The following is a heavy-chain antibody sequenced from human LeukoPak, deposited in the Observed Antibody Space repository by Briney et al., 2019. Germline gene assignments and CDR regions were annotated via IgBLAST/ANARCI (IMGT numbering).Heavy chain of an antibody. J-gene: IGHJ5*02. CDR2: IYSGGSR. CDR1: GFTVSSNY. D-gene: IGHD2-2*01. CDR3: ARGPVVPAAIGGNWFDP. Sequence: PGGSLRLSCAASGFTVSSNYMSWVRQAPGKGLEWVSVIYSGGSRYYADSVKGRFTISRDNSKNTLYLQMNSLRAEDTAVYYCARGPVVPAAIGGNWFDPWGQGTLVTVSS. V-gene: IGHV3-66*01.